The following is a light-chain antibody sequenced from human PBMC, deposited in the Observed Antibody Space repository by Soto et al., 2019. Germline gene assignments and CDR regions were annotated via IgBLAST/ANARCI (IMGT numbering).Light chain of an antibody. V-gene: IGLV1-44*01. CDR2: TAG. J-gene: IGLJ1*01. CDR1: SSNIGSNT. Sequence: QSVLTQPLSASASPGQRVTISCSGGSSNIGSNTVAWYQHLPGTAPPRLIFTAGQRPSGVPGRFSGSKSGTSASLAISGLQSEDEGDYYCSLYTSENAYVFGTGTKLTLL. CDR3: SLYTSENAYV.